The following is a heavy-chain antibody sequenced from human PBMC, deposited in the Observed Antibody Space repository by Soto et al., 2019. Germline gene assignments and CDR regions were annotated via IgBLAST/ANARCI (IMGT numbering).Heavy chain of an antibody. CDR2: ISYSGST. J-gene: IGHJ3*02. V-gene: IGHV4-31*03. CDR1: GGSISSGDFY. Sequence: QVQLQESGPGLVKPSQTLSLTCTVSGGSISSGDFYWSWIRQHPGKGLEWIGYISYSGSTFYNPSLKSRVTISIDTSKNQFSLKLRSVTAADTAVYYCARPTYGDYVIDAFDMWGQGTMVTVSS. D-gene: IGHD4-17*01. CDR3: ARPTYGDYVIDAFDM.